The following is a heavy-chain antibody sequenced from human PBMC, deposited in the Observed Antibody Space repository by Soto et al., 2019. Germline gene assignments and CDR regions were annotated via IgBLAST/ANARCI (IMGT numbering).Heavy chain of an antibody. CDR2: VSHSGST. V-gene: IGHV4-59*01. J-gene: IGHJ4*01. Sequence: QVQLQESGPGLLKPSETLSLTCTVSGGSISSNYWSWIRQPPGKGLEWLGYVSHSGSTNYNPSLKSRVTISRDTSMNQLSLKLTSVTAADTAVYYCARDYLRALDYWGHGTLVTVSS. D-gene: IGHD3-10*01. CDR1: GGSISSNY. CDR3: ARDYLRALDY.